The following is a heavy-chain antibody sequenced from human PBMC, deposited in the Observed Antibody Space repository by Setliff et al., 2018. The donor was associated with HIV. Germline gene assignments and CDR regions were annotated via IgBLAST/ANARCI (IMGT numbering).Heavy chain of an antibody. Sequence: GSLRLSCAASGFTFSTYWMSWVRQAPGKGLEWVANIKQDGSEKYYVDSVKGRFTISRDNAKSSLYLQMNILRAEDTAVYYCAREGEYFDTIGHYLVRRFFDLWGQGTMVTVSS. CDR3: AREGEYFDTIGHYLVRRFFDL. V-gene: IGHV3-7*01. J-gene: IGHJ3*01. CDR1: GFTFSTYW. D-gene: IGHD3-9*01. CDR2: IKQDGSEK.